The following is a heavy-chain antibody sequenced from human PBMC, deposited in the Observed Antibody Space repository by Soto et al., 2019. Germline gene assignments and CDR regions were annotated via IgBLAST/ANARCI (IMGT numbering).Heavy chain of an antibody. V-gene: IGHV3-64D*06. J-gene: IGHJ4*02. CDR1: GFTFSTYT. CDR3: VKGTIAVAGRFDS. CDR2: ITNNGGRT. D-gene: IGHD6-19*01. Sequence: GGSLRLSCSASGFTFSTYTMHWVRQAPGKGLEYVSSITNNGGRTYNADSVKGRFTISRDNSMNTLYLQMRSLRTEDTAVYFCVKGTIAVAGRFDSWGQGTLVTVSS.